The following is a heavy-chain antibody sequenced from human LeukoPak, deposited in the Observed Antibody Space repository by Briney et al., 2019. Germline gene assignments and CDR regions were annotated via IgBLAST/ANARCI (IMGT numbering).Heavy chain of an antibody. D-gene: IGHD3-16*01. CDR3: ARARYDYVWGSRAYFDY. CDR1: GFIFSTYW. CDR2: IKQDGSEI. Sequence: GGSLRLSCAASGFIFSTYWMSWVRQAPGKGLEWVANIKQDGSEIYYLDSVRGRFTISRDNAKNSLFLQMNSLRAEDTAFYYCARARYDYVWGSRAYFDYWGQGILVTVSS. V-gene: IGHV3-7*04. J-gene: IGHJ4*02.